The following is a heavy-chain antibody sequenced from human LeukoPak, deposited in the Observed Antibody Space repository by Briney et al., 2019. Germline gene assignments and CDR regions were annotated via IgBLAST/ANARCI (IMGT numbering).Heavy chain of an antibody. CDR3: VTWCGGDSEPLNF. CDR2: IGPNENER. Sequence: PGGSLRLSCAASGFTFSRHWMSWVRQTPEKGLEWVAHIGPNENERYYVDFVKGRFTISRDNAKNFLILQMNSLRAEDTAVYYCVTWCGGDSEPLNFWGQGTLVTVSS. J-gene: IGHJ4*02. V-gene: IGHV3-7*01. D-gene: IGHD2-21*01. CDR1: GFTFSRHW.